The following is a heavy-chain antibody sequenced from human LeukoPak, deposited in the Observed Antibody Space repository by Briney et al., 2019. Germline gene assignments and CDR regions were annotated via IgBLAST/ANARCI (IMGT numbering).Heavy chain of an antibody. J-gene: IGHJ4*02. V-gene: IGHV3-23*01. Sequence: GGSLRLSCAASGFTFCTYAMSWVRQAPGKGLEWVSAISGSGGSTYHADSVKGRFTISRDNSKNTLCVQMNSQRAEDTAVYYCAKDSKPTYDFWSGYPAWDYGGRGTLVTVSS. CDR1: GFTFCTYA. CDR2: ISGSGGST. CDR3: AKDSKPTYDFWSGYPAWDY. D-gene: IGHD3-3*01.